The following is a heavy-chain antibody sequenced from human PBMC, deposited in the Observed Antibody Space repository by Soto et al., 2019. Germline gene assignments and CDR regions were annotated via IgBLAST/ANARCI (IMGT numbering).Heavy chain of an antibody. D-gene: IGHD2-2*02. Sequence: QVQLVQSGAEVKKPGSSVKVSCKSSGGTFSSYAITWVRKAPGQGLEWMGGIIPIFGTANYEQKFQGSVTITADKSTSTAYMELSSLRAEDTAVYYCARASVVPAAIPPARAFDIWGQGTMVTVSS. J-gene: IGHJ3*02. CDR3: ARASVVPAAIPPARAFDI. V-gene: IGHV1-69*06. CDR1: GGTFSSYA. CDR2: IIPIFGTA.